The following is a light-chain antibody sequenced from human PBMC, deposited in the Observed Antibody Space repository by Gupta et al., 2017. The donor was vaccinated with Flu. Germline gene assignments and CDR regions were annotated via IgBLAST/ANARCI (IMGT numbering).Light chain of an antibody. CDR2: SNH. CDR1: ISNIGNNY. J-gene: IGLJ3*02. Sequence: ISNIGNNYVVWYQTLPGTAPKLLIYSNHQRPSEIPERFSGSKSGTSGSLAISGLRSEDEADYFCAARDDSLDVWAFGGGTKLTVL. V-gene: IGLV1-47*01. CDR3: AARDDSLDVWA.